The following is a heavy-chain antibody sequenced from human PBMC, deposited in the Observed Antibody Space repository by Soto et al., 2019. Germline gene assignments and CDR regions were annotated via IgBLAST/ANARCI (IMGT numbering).Heavy chain of an antibody. CDR3: ARDHAEYFGYDLDYFDY. V-gene: IGHV3-9*01. CDR2: INWNSVTF. D-gene: IGHD5-12*01. J-gene: IGHJ4*02. Sequence: EVQLVESGGGLVQPGRSLRLSCAASGFTFDDYAMHWVRQAPGKGLVWVSGINWNSVTFDYADSVKGRFTISRDNAKNSLYMHMDSLRGKDTGFYFCARDHAEYFGYDLDYFDYWGQGTLVTVSS. CDR1: GFTFDDYA.